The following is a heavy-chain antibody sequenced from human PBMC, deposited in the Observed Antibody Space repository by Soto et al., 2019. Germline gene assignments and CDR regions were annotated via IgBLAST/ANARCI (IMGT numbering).Heavy chain of an antibody. CDR1: GYSFTTSG. CDR3: ARRHYGDYHY. V-gene: IGHV1-18*01. CDR2: ISTYNGNT. D-gene: IGHD4-17*01. Sequence: QAQLVQSGAEVKEPGASVKVSCKASGYSFTTSGITWVRQAPGQGLEWMGWISTYNGNTNYAQKLQDRVTLTTDTSTSTAYMDLRSLRSDVTAVYYSARRHYGDYHYWGQGTLVTVSS. J-gene: IGHJ4*02.